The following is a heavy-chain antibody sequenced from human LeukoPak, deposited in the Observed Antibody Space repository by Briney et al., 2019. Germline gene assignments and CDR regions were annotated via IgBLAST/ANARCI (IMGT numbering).Heavy chain of an antibody. D-gene: IGHD6-6*01. CDR1: GGSISSYY. J-gene: IGHJ6*03. CDR2: IYTSGST. V-gene: IGHV4-4*07. Sequence: SETLSLTCTVSGGSISSYYWSWIRQPAGKGLEWIGRIYTSGSTNYNPSLKSRVTMSVDTSKNQFSLKLSSVTAADTAVYYCARDERSSSSYYYYYMDVWGKGTTVTVSS. CDR3: ARDERSSSSYYYYYMDV.